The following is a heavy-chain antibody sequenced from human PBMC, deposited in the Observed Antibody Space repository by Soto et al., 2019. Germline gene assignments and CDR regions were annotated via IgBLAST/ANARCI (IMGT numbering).Heavy chain of an antibody. CDR3: ARDPAYSYGHPPHQGMDV. Sequence: QVQLVQSGAEVRKPGSSVKVSCKIAGGTFSSYAINWVRQAPGQGLEWMGGIIHVSGTTNYAQKLQGRVTISADKFTSTAYMELSSLRSEDTAVYYCARDPAYSYGHPPHQGMDVWGQGTTVTVSS. J-gene: IGHJ6*02. CDR2: IIHVSGTT. CDR1: GGTFSSYA. V-gene: IGHV1-69*06. D-gene: IGHD5-18*01.